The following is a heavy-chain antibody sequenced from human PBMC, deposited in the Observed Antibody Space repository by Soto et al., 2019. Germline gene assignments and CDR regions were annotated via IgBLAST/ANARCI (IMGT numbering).Heavy chain of an antibody. CDR3: ARTTSENFWSGAFYY. J-gene: IGHJ4*02. V-gene: IGHV2-5*02. CDR2: TYWDDDQ. CDR1: GFSLKTIGVS. Sequence: QITLKESGPTLVRPTQTLTLTCSFSGFSLKTIGVSVGWIRQPPGKALEWLALTYWDDDQRYSPSLKTRLTVTKDTSKNQVVLAMTIMDHVDTGTYYCARTTSENFWSGAFYYWGPGIVVTVSS. D-gene: IGHD3-3*01.